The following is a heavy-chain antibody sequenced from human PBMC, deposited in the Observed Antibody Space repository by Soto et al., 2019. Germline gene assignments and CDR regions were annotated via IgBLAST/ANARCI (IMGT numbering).Heavy chain of an antibody. CDR3: ARGGKTTVTTHGDY. CDR1: GFTFSSYA. V-gene: IGHV3-30-3*01. J-gene: IGHJ4*02. D-gene: IGHD4-17*01. CDR2: ISYDGSNK. Sequence: ESGGGVVQPGRSLRLSCAASGFTFSSYAMHWVRQAPGKGLEWVAVISYDGSNKYYADSVKGRFTISRDNSKNTLYLQMNSLRAEDTAVYYCARGGKTTVTTHGDYWGQGTLVTVSS.